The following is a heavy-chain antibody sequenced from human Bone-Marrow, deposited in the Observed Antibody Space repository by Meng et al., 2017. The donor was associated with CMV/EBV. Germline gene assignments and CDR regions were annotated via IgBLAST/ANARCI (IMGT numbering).Heavy chain of an antibody. Sequence: GGSLRLSSAASGFTFSGSAMHWVRQASGKGLEWVGRIRSKAKSSATAYAASVKGRFTIYRDDSKNTVYLQMNSLKTEDTAVYYCTRHTGYCSGGSCYPDDPWGQGTLVTVSS. CDR1: GFTFSGSA. J-gene: IGHJ5*02. V-gene: IGHV3-73*01. D-gene: IGHD2-15*01. CDR3: TRHTGYCSGGSCYPDDP. CDR2: IRSKAKSSAT.